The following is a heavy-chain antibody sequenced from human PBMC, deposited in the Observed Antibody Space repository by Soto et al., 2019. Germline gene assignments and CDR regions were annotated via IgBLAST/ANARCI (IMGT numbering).Heavy chain of an antibody. J-gene: IGHJ4*02. CDR3: ARELQLERRGYFDY. Sequence: GSLRLSCAASGFTFSSYAMHWVRQAPGKGLEWVAVISYDGSNKYYADSVKGRFTISRDNSKNTLYLQMNSLRAEDTAVYYCARELQLERRGYFDYWGQGTLVTVSS. D-gene: IGHD1-1*01. CDR1: GFTFSSYA. V-gene: IGHV3-30-3*01. CDR2: ISYDGSNK.